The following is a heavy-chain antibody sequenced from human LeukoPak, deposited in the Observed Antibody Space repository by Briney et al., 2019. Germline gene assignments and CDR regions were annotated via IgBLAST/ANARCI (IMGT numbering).Heavy chain of an antibody. CDR1: GFTFSSYG. Sequence: PGGSLRLSCAASGFTFSSYGMHWVRQAPGKGLEWVAFIRYDGSNKYYADSVKGRFTISRDNSKNTLYLQMNSLRAEDTAVYYCAKDLLEQQLNTFDYWGQGTLVTVSS. D-gene: IGHD6-13*01. V-gene: IGHV3-30*02. CDR2: IRYDGSNK. J-gene: IGHJ4*02. CDR3: AKDLLEQQLNTFDY.